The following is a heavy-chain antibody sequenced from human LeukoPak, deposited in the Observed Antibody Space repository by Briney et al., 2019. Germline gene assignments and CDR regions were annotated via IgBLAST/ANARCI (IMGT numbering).Heavy chain of an antibody. CDR3: ARVTYYYDSSGYYGDY. V-gene: IGHV3-7*01. CDR2: IKQEGSEK. D-gene: IGHD3-22*01. Sequence: GGSLRLSCAASGFTFGSYWMSWVRQAPGKGLEWVANIKQEGSEKYYVDSVKGRFTIYRYKAKNSLYLQMNSLRAEDTAVYYCARVTYYYDSSGYYGDYWGQGTLVTVSS. J-gene: IGHJ4*02. CDR1: GFTFGSYW.